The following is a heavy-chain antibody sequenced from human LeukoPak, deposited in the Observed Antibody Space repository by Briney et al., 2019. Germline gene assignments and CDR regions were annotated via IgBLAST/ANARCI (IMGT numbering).Heavy chain of an antibody. CDR2: IIPIFGTA. Sequence: SVRVSCKASGGTFSSYAISWVRQAPGQGLEWMGGIIPIFGTANYAQKFQGRVTITADESTSTAYMELSSLRSEDTAVYYCARSKVPGYCSSTSCYTQNWFDPWGQGTLVTVSS. D-gene: IGHD2-2*02. CDR1: GGTFSSYA. CDR3: ARSKVPGYCSSTSCYTQNWFDP. V-gene: IGHV1-69*13. J-gene: IGHJ5*02.